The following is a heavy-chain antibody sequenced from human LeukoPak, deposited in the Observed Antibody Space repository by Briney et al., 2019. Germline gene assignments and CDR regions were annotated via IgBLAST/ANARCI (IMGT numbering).Heavy chain of an antibody. V-gene: IGHV3-23*01. J-gene: IGHJ6*02. CDR3: AKNGYCSGGSCYSSYYGMDV. CDR1: GFTFSSYA. CDR2: IRGSGGST. D-gene: IGHD2-15*01. Sequence: GGSLRLSCAASGFTFSSYAMSWVRQAPGKGLEWVSAIRGSGGSTYYADSVKGRFTISRDNSKNTLYLQMNSLRAEDTAVYYCAKNGYCSGGSCYSSYYGMDVWGQGTTVTVSS.